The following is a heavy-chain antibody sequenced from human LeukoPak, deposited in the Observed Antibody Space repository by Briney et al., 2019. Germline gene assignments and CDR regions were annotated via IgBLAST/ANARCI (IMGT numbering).Heavy chain of an antibody. V-gene: IGHV5-51*01. J-gene: IGHJ4*02. CDR2: IYPGDSDT. CDR1: GYSFTSYW. Sequence: LRIYRKGSGYSFTSYWISWVRQMPGKGMEWMGIIYPGDSDTRYSPSFQGQVTISADKSISTAYLQWSSLKASDTAMYYCARHCAGGSCADYWGQGTLVTVSS. D-gene: IGHD2-15*01. CDR3: ARHCAGGSCADY.